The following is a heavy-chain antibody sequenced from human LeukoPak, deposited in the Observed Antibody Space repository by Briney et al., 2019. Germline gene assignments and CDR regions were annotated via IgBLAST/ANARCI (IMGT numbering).Heavy chain of an antibody. V-gene: IGHV1-2*02. CDR3: ARAEHTVSGLDV. CDR1: GYTFTGYY. Sequence: ASVKVSCKASGYTFTGYYMHWVRQAPGQGLEWMGWMNPHSGGTNYAQKFRARVSMTTDTTINTAYLELTGLTSDDTALYYCARAEHTVSGLDVWGQGTTVTVSS. D-gene: IGHD2-21*01. CDR2: MNPHSGGT. J-gene: IGHJ6*02.